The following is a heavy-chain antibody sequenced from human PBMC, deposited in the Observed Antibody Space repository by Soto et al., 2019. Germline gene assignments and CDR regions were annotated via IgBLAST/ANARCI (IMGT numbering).Heavy chain of an antibody. CDR3: ASMSTMNLAGIYYYGMDV. J-gene: IGHJ6*02. V-gene: IGHV1-69*06. CDR1: GGTFSSYA. Sequence: QVQLVQSGAEVKKPGSSVKVSCKASGGTFSSYAISWVRQAPGQGLEWMGGIIPIFGTANYAQKFQGRVTITADKSTSTAYMELSSLRPEDTAVYYCASMSTMNLAGIYYYGMDVWGQGTTVTVSS. CDR2: IIPIFGTA. D-gene: IGHD3-22*01.